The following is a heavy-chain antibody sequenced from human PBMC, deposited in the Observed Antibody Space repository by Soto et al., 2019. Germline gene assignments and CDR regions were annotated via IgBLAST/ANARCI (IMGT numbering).Heavy chain of an antibody. CDR3: AKDLPPRGEPSRHGDAFDI. J-gene: IGHJ3*02. V-gene: IGHV3-30*18. CDR2: ISYDGSNK. Sequence: GGSLRLSCAASGFTFSSYGMHWVRQAPGKGLEWVAVISYDGSNKYYADSVKGRFTISRDNSKNTLYLQMNSLRAEDTAVYYCAKDLPPRGEPSRHGDAFDIWGQGTMVTVSS. CDR1: GFTFSSYG. D-gene: IGHD3-16*01.